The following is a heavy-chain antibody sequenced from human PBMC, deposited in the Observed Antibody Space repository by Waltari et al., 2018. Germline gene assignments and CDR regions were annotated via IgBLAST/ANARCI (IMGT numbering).Heavy chain of an antibody. CDR1: GFAFSTFG. V-gene: IGHV3-30*03. CDR2: ISYHSTNK. CDR3: ARDPTRKFDY. J-gene: IGHJ4*02. Sequence: QVQLVESGGGVVQPGRSLTLSCAASGFAFSTFGMHWVRQVPGKGLEWVALISYHSTNKYYADSVKGRFTISRDNARNSLYLQMNSLRAEDTAVYYCARDPTRKFDYWGQGTLVTASS.